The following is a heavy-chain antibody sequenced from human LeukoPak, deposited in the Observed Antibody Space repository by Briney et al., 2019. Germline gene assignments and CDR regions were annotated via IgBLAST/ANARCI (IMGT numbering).Heavy chain of an antibody. CDR3: ARGVAGGYSYGYESGY. V-gene: IGHV1-69*13. CDR2: IIPIFGTA. CDR1: GGTFSSYA. J-gene: IGHJ4*02. D-gene: IGHD5-18*01. Sequence: SVKVSCKASGGTFSSYAISWVRQAPGQGLEWMGGIIPIFGTANYAQKFQGRVTVTADESTSTAYMELSSLRSEDTAVYYCARGVAGGYSYGYESGYWGQGTLVTVSS.